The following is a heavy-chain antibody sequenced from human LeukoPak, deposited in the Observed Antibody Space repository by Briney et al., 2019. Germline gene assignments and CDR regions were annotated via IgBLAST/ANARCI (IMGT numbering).Heavy chain of an antibody. CDR3: ARDRPIVVVPAAIHYYGMDV. V-gene: IGHV1-18*01. J-gene: IGHJ6*02. CDR2: ISAYNGNT. Sequence: ASVKVSCKASGYTFTSYGISWVRQAPGQGLEWMGWISAYNGNTNYAQKLPGRVTMTTDTSTSTAYMELRSLRSDDTAVYYCARDRPIVVVPAAIHYYGMDVWGQGTTVTVSS. CDR1: GYTFTSYG. D-gene: IGHD2-2*01.